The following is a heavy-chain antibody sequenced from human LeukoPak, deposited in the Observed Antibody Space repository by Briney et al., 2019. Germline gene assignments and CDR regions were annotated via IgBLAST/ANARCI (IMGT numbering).Heavy chain of an antibody. D-gene: IGHD3-9*01. CDR2: ISSSSTYI. J-gene: IGHJ3*02. Sequence: GGSLRLSCAASGFIFSSYSMNWVRQAPGKGLEWVSSISSSSTYIYYADSVEGRVTISRDNFKNSVYLQMNSLRAEDTAVYYCVRDRYDVLTGYNDAFDIWGHGTLVAVSS. CDR3: VRDRYDVLTGYNDAFDI. CDR1: GFIFSSYS. V-gene: IGHV3-21*06.